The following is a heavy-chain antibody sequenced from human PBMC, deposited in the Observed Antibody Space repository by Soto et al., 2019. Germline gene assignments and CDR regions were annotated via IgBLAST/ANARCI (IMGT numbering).Heavy chain of an antibody. D-gene: IGHD2-2*01. CDR1: GYTFTGYY. V-gene: IGHV1-2*04. CDR3: ARLCSSTSCSAFDY. Sequence: VSCKASGYTFTGYYMHWVRQAPGQGLEWMGWINPNSGGTNYAQKFQGWVTMTRDTSISTAYMELSRLRSDDTAVYYCARLCSSTSCSAFDYWSQGTLVPVSS. J-gene: IGHJ4*02. CDR2: INPNSGGT.